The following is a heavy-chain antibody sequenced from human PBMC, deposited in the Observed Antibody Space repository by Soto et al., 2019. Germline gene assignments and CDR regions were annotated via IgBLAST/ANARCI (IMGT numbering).Heavy chain of an antibody. J-gene: IGHJ4*02. D-gene: IGHD1-1*01. CDR1: GYTFTNHD. CDR2: MNPNSGDT. CDR3: ARVGGNWNDDYFDY. V-gene: IGHV1-8*01. Sequence: ASVKVSFKASGYTFTNHDINWVRQTTGQGLEWMGWMNPNSGDTGYAQKFQGRVTMTRDTSIRTAYMELSNLRSDDTAVYYCARVGGNWNDDYFDYWGQGTLVTVSS.